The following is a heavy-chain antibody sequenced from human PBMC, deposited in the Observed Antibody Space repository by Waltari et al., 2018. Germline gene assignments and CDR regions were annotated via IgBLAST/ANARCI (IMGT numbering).Heavy chain of an antibody. V-gene: IGHV4-39*07. J-gene: IGHJ4*02. D-gene: IGHD3-10*01. CDR3: ARSLWFGELGVY. CDR2: IYYSGST. Sequence: WGWIRQPPGKGLEWIGSIYYSGSTYYNPSLKSRVTISVDTSKNQFSLKLSSVTAADTAVYYCARSLWFGELGVYWGQGTLVTVSS.